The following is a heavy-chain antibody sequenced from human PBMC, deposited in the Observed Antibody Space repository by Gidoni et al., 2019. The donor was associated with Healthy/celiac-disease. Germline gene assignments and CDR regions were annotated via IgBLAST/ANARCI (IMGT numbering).Heavy chain of an antibody. Sequence: EVQLVESGGGLVKPGGPLRLSCAASACSSSNAWMSWVRQAPGKGLEWVGRIKSKTDGGTTDYAAPVKGRFTISRDDSKNTLYLQMNSLKTEDTAVYYCTTSLPYYYDSSGFHYWGQGTLVTVSS. CDR1: ACSSSNAW. D-gene: IGHD3-22*01. CDR2: IKSKTDGGTT. J-gene: IGHJ4*02. CDR3: TTSLPYYYDSSGFHY. V-gene: IGHV3-15*01.